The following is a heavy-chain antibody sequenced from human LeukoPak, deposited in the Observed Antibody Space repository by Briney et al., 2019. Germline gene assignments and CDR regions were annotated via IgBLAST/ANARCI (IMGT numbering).Heavy chain of an antibody. CDR2: ISDRGSAI. J-gene: IGHJ4*02. V-gene: IGHV3-11*01. D-gene: IGHD3-10*01. CDR1: GFIFSDYY. CDR3: ARDLRLRLAELDY. Sequence: GGSLRLSCAASGFIFSDYYMTWIRQAPGKGLEWVSSISDRGSAIYYADSVKGRFTISRDNDKNSLYLQLNSLRAEDTAVYYCARDLRLRLAELDYWGQGTLVTVSS.